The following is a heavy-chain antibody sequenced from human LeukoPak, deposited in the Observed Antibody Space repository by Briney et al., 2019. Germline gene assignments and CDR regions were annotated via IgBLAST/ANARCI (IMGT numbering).Heavy chain of an antibody. CDR2: INHSGST. Sequence: KTSETLSLTCAVYGGSFSGYYWSWIRQPPGKGLEWIGEINHSGSTNYNPSLKSRVTISVDTSKNQFSLKLSSVTAADTAVYYCARHHRAYYYDSSGYSGAFDIWGQGTMVTVSS. CDR3: ARHHRAYYYDSSGYSGAFDI. CDR1: GGSFSGYY. D-gene: IGHD3-22*01. V-gene: IGHV4-34*01. J-gene: IGHJ3*02.